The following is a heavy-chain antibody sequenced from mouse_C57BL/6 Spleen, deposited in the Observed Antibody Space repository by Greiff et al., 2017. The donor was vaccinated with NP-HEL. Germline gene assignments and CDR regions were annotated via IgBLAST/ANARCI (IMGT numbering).Heavy chain of an antibody. V-gene: IGHV5-17*01. J-gene: IGHJ3*01. CDR2: ISSGSSTI. Sequence: EVMLVESGGGLVKPGGSLKLSCAASGFTFSDYGMHWVRQAPEKGLEWVAYISSGSSTIYYADTVKGRFTISRDKAKNTLFLQMTSLRSEDTAMYYCARSGTPAWFAYWGQGTLVTVSA. CDR1: GFTFSDYG. CDR3: ARSGTPAWFAY. D-gene: IGHD4-1*01.